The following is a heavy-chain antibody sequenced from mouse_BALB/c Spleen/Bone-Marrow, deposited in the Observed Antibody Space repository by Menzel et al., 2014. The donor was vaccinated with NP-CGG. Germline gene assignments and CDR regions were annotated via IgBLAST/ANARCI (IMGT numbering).Heavy chain of an antibody. J-gene: IGHJ4*01. CDR1: GFDFSRYW. Sequence: EVQRVESGGGLVQPGGSLKLSCAVSGFDFSRYWMSWVRQAPGKGLEWIGVINPESSTINYTPSLKDKFIISRDNAKNTLYLQMSKVRSEDTALYYCARLGYYGMMAFWGQGTSVTVSS. CDR2: INPESSTI. CDR3: ARLGYYGMMAF. V-gene: IGHV4-1*02. D-gene: IGHD1-1*01.